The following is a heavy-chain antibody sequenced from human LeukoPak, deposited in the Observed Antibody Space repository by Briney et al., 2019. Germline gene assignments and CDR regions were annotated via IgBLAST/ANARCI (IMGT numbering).Heavy chain of an antibody. CDR1: GYTFTGYY. D-gene: IGHD6-13*01. J-gene: IGHJ5*02. CDR2: INPNSGST. V-gene: IGHV1-2*02. Sequence: ASVKVSCKASGYTFTGYYMHWLRQAPGQGLEWMGWINPNSGSTNYAQKFQGRVTMTRDTSITTVYMELSRLIPDDTAVYYCARIGKQLNWFDPWGQGTLVTVSS. CDR3: ARIGKQLNWFDP.